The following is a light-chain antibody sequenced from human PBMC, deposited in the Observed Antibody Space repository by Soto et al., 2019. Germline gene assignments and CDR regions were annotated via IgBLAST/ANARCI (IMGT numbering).Light chain of an antibody. CDR2: LAS. Sequence: IQLTQSPSSLSASVGDRVTITCRASQVISTYLAWYQQKPGTAPKLLIYLASTLQGGVPSRFSGSGSGTDFSLTISSLQPEDVATYYCQYLNSFPLAFGGGTKVELK. J-gene: IGKJ4*01. CDR1: QVISTY. CDR3: QYLNSFPLA. V-gene: IGKV1-9*01.